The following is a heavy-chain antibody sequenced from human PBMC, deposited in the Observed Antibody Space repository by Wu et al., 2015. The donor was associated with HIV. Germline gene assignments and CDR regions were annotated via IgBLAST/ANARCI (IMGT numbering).Heavy chain of an antibody. D-gene: IGHD6-19*01. CDR1: GYTFTNFD. Sequence: QVQLVQSGAEVKPPGASVKVSCKASGYTFTNFDIYWVRQATGQGLEWVGWMNPNSGNTGYAQKFQGRVTMTGDTSISTAYMELSRLRSEDTAVYFCARWYASGWVPSPVLSLYIWAEGRLVTVSS. CDR2: MNPNSGNT. V-gene: IGHV1-8*01. CDR3: ARWYASGWVPSPVLSLYI. J-gene: IGHJ3*02.